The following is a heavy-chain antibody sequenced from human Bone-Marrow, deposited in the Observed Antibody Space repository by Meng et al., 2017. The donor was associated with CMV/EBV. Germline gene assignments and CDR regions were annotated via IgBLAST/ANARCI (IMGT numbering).Heavy chain of an antibody. CDR3: ARYTYYDFWSGYLGFDY. Sequence: GESLKISCAASGFTFSNAWMSWVRQAPGKGLEWVGRIKSKTDGGTTDYAAPVKGRFTISRDDSKNTLYLQMNSLRAEDTAVYYCARYTYYDFWSGYLGFDYWGQGTLVTVSS. V-gene: IGHV3-15*01. CDR1: GFTFSNAW. CDR2: IKSKTDGGTT. D-gene: IGHD3-3*01. J-gene: IGHJ4*02.